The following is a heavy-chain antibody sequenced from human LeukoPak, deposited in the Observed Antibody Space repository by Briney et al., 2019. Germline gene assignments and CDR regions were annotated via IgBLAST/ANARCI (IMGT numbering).Heavy chain of an antibody. CDR1: GYTFTTYY. Sequence: ASVKVSCKASGYTFTTYYIHWVRQAPGQGLEWMGLINPSGGSTNYAQKFQGRVTMTRDTSTSTVYMDLSSLRSEDTAVYYCARGPRITLIRGGQWYCYMDVWGKGTTVTISS. CDR2: INPSGGST. V-gene: IGHV1-46*01. CDR3: ARGPRITLIRGGQWYCYMDV. J-gene: IGHJ6*03. D-gene: IGHD3-10*01.